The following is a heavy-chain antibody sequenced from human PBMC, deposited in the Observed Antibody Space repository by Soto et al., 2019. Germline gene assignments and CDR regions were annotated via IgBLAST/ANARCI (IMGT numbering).Heavy chain of an antibody. J-gene: IGHJ4*02. V-gene: IGHV4-39*01. Sequence: SETLSLTCNVSGASINSRSYYWGWIRQPPGRGLEWIGSIVYRGTTYYNPSLKSRVTIFADTSKSQFSLKLSSVTAGDTAVYYCARLYSGSYQQDYWGQGTLVTVS. CDR3: ARLYSGSYQQDY. CDR2: IVYRGTT. D-gene: IGHD1-26*01. CDR1: GASINSRSYY.